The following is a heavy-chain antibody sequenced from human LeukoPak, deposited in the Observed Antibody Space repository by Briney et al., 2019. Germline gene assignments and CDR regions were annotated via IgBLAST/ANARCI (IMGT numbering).Heavy chain of an antibody. J-gene: IGHJ4*02. CDR1: GFTFTTSA. V-gene: IGHV1-58*01. CDR2: IVVDSGNT. CDR3: AAGSSGWYVDY. D-gene: IGHD6-19*01. Sequence: GTSVKVSCKSSGFTFTTSAVQWVRQARGQRLEWIGWIVVDSGNTNYAQKFQERVTITRDMSTGTAYMELSSLRSEDTAMYYCAAGSSGWYVDYRGQGTLVTVSS.